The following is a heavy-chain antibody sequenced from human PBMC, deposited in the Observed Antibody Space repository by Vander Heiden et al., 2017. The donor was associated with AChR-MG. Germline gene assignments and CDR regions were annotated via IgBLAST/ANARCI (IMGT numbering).Heavy chain of an antibody. Sequence: QVQLVQSGAEVKKPGASVKVSCKASGYTFTGYWIHWVRQAPGQGLEWMGRISPNSGETKYGKKFQGRFTMTRDTSITTFYLDLGSLSSDDTAIYFCARETYTSSEYFFDYWGQGTLVTVSS. V-gene: IGHV1-2*06. J-gene: IGHJ4*02. D-gene: IGHD6-6*01. CDR2: ISPNSGET. CDR1: GYTFTGYW. CDR3: ARETYTSSEYFFDY.